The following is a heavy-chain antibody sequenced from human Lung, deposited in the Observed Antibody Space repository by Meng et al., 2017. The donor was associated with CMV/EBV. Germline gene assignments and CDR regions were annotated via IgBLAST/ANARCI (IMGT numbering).Heavy chain of an antibody. CDR3: ARLSVLTSYYDSSGYEGAFDT. D-gene: IGHD3-22*01. Sequence: GESLKISCAASGFTFSGYAMSWIRQAPGKGLEWVSVISGNGGGTYYADSAKGRFTISRDHSKDTVFLQMNSLRVEDTAVYYCARLSVLTSYYDSSGYEGAFDTWGQGTMVTVSS. J-gene: IGHJ3*02. V-gene: IGHV3-23*01. CDR1: GFTFSGYA. CDR2: ISGNGGGT.